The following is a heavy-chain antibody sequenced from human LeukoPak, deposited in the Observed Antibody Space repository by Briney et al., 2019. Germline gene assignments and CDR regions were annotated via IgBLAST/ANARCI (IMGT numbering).Heavy chain of an antibody. CDR3: ARQLEYDFWSGYSYNWFDP. V-gene: IGHV5-51*01. CDR1: GYSFTSYW. Sequence: GESLKISCEGSGYSFTSYWIGWVRQMPGKGLEWMGIIYPGDSDTRYSPSFQGQVTISADKSISTAYLQWSSLKASDTAMYYCARQLEYDFWSGYSYNWFDPWGQGTLVTVSS. CDR2: IYPGDSDT. D-gene: IGHD3-3*01. J-gene: IGHJ5*02.